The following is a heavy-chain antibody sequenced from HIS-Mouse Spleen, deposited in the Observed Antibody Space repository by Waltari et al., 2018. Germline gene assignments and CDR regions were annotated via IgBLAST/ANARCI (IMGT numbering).Heavy chain of an antibody. CDR2: ISYDGSNK. V-gene: IGHV3-30-3*01. CDR3: ARDVGAAAGDY. Sequence: QVQLVESGGGVVQPGRSLRLHCAGSGFAFSTAALHWVRQAPGKGLEWVAVISYDGSNKYYADSVKGRFTISRDNSKNTLYLQMNSLRAEDTAVYYCARDVGAAAGDYWGQGTLVTVSS. D-gene: IGHD6-13*01. CDR1: GFAFSTAA. J-gene: IGHJ4*02.